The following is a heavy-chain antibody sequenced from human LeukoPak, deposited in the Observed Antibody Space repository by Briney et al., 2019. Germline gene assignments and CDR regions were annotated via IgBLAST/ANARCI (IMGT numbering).Heavy chain of an antibody. D-gene: IGHD3-22*01. J-gene: IGHJ6*03. CDR3: ARSDYYDSSGYYYLHYYYYMDV. V-gene: IGHV4-61*02. Sequence: SETLSLTCTVSGASLSSGSDYWSWIRQPAGKGLEWIGRISSSGSTNYNPSLKSRVTISVDTSKNQFSLKLSSVTAADTAVYYCARSDYYDSSGYYYLHYYYYMDVWGKGTTVTVSS. CDR1: GASLSSGSDY. CDR2: ISSSGST.